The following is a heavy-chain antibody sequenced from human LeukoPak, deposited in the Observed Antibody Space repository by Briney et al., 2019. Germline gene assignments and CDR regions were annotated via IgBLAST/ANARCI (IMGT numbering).Heavy chain of an antibody. D-gene: IGHD4-17*01. CDR3: ARDTHPYGDYAWGFDP. CDR1: GGSISSGSYY. V-gene: IGHV4-61*01. J-gene: IGHJ5*02. Sequence: SETLSLTCTVSGGSISSGSYYWRLVRQPPGKGLEWNGYIYYSGSTNYNPSLKSRVTISVDTSKNQFSLKLSSVTAADTAVYYCARDTHPYGDYAWGFDPWGQGTLVTVSS. CDR2: IYYSGST.